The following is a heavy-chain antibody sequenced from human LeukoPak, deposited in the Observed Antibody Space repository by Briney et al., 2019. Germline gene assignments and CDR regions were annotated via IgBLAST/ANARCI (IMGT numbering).Heavy chain of an antibody. V-gene: IGHV3-21*01. D-gene: IGHD3-9*01. CDR3: ARDGSGILTGYSPLDY. J-gene: IGHJ4*02. CDR1: GFTFSSYS. CDR2: ISSNSSYI. Sequence: GGSLRLSCAASGFTFSSYSMNWVRQAPGKGLEWVSSISSNSSYIYYADSVKGGFTTYRDNAKNSLYLQMNSLRAEDTAVYYCARDGSGILTGYSPLDYWGQGTLVTVSS.